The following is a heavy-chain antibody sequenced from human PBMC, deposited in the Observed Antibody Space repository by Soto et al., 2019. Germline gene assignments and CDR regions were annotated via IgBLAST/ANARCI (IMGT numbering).Heavy chain of an antibody. J-gene: IGHJ6*03. CDR1: VYTFTRYD. CDR2: MSPNSGNT. D-gene: IGHD7-27*01. Sequence: ASVKVSCXPSVYTFTRYDINWVRQATGQGLEWMGWMSPNSGNTGYAQKFQGRVTMTRNTSISTAYMELSSLRSEDTAVYYCARVWVYYYMDVWGKGTPVTVSS. V-gene: IGHV1-8*01. CDR3: ARVWVYYYMDV.